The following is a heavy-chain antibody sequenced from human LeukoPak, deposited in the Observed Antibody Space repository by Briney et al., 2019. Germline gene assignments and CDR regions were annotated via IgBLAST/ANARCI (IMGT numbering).Heavy chain of an antibody. J-gene: IGHJ5*02. CDR3: ARSAGQLGTGFDP. V-gene: IGHV4-59*01. CDR1: GGSISSYY. CDR2: IYYSGST. D-gene: IGHD6-13*01. Sequence: ETLSLTCAVSGGSISSYYWSWIRQPPGKGLEWIGYIYYSGSTNYNPSLKSRVTISVDTSKNQFSLKLSSVTAADTAVYYCARSAGQLGTGFDPWGQGTLVTVSS.